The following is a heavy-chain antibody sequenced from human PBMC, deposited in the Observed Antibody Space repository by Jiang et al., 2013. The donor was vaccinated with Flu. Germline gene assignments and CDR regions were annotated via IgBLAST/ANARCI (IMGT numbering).Heavy chain of an antibody. CDR1: GFTFSNAW. Sequence: QLLESGGGLVKPGRSLRLSCAASGFTFSNAWMSWVRQAPGKGLEWVGRIKSKTDGGTTDYAAPVKGRFTISRDDSKNTLYLQMNSLKTEDTAVYYCTTDPGITIFGVVIPDYYYYGMDVWGQGTTVTISS. V-gene: IGHV3-15*01. CDR2: IKSKTDGGTT. D-gene: IGHD3-3*01. CDR3: TTDPGITIFGVVIPDYYYYGMDV. J-gene: IGHJ6*02.